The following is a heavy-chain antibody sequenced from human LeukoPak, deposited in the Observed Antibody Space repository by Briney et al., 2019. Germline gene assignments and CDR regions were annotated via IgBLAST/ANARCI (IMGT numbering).Heavy chain of an antibody. CDR3: ARDPRSPSFLAGSFDY. D-gene: IGHD6-19*01. J-gene: IGHJ4*02. CDR2: INPSGGST. CDR1: GYTFTSYY. V-gene: IGHV1-46*01. Sequence: ASVKVSCKASGYTFTSYYMHWVRQAPGQGLEWMGTINPSGGSTSYAQKFQGRVTMTRDMSTSTVYMELSSLRSEDTAVYYCARDPRSPSFLAGSFDYWGQGTLVTVSS.